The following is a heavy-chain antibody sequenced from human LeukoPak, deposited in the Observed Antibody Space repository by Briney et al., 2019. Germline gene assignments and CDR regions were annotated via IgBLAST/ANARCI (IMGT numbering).Heavy chain of an antibody. CDR2: IKQDGSDK. CDR1: GFTFSSYG. Sequence: GGTLRLSCAASGFTFSSYGMSWVRQAPGKGLEWVANIKQDGSDKYYVDSVKGRFTISRDNAENSLYLQMNSLRAEDTAVYYCAREHYFYYMDAWGKGTTVTVSS. V-gene: IGHV3-7*01. CDR3: AREHYFYYMDA. J-gene: IGHJ6*03.